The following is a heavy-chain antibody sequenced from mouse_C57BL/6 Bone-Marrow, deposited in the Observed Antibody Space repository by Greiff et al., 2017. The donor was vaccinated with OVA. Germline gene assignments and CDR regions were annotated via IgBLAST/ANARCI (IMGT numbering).Heavy chain of an antibody. J-gene: IGHJ4*01. D-gene: IGHD1-1*01. CDR3: APYYYGSSYAMDY. CDR2: IHPNSGST. Sequence: QVQLKQPGAELVKPGASVKLSCKASGYTFTSYWMHWVKQRPGQGLEWIGMIHPNSGSTNYNEKFKSKATLTVDKSSSTAYMQLSSLTSEDSAVYYCAPYYYGSSYAMDYWGQGTSVTVSS. CDR1: GYTFTSYW. V-gene: IGHV1-64*01.